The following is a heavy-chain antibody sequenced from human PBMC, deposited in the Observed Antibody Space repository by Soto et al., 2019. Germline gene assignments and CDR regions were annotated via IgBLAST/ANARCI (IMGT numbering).Heavy chain of an antibody. CDR3: ARTDYEETYYYYYGMDV. J-gene: IGHJ6*02. V-gene: IGHV5-51*01. CDR1: GYSFTSYW. Sequence: GESLKISCKGSGYSFTSYWIGWVRQMPGKGLEWMGIIYPGDSDTRYSPSFQGQVTISADKSISTAYLQWSSLKASDTAMYYCARTDYEETYYYYYGMDVWGQGTTVTAP. D-gene: IGHD4-17*01. CDR2: IYPGDSDT.